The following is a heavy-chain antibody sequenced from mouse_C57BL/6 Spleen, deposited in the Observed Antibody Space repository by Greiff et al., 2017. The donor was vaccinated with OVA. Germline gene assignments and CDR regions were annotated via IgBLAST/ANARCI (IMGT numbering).Heavy chain of an antibody. V-gene: IGHV1-81*01. D-gene: IGHD5-5*01. J-gene: IGHJ3*01. CDR3: ARRPFYLYQGAY. CDR2: IYPRSGNT. Sequence: QVQLQQSGAELARPGASVKLSCKASGYTFTSYGISWVKQRTGQGLEWIGEIYPRSGNTYYNEKFKGKATLTADKSSSTACMELRRLTSEDSAVYFCARRPFYLYQGAYWGQGTLVTVSA. CDR1: GYTFTSYG.